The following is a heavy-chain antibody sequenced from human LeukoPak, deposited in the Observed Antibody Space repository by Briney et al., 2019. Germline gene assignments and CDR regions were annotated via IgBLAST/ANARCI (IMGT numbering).Heavy chain of an antibody. Sequence: SVKVSCKASGGTLSSYAISWVRQVPGQGLEWMGGIIPIFGTANYAQKFQGRVTITADESTSTAYMELSSLRSEDTAVYYCASPRGIYYYYYYYMDVWGKGTTVTVSS. CDR2: IIPIFGTA. CDR3: ASPRGIYYYYYYYMDV. J-gene: IGHJ6*03. CDR1: GGTLSSYA. D-gene: IGHD2-15*01. V-gene: IGHV1-69*13.